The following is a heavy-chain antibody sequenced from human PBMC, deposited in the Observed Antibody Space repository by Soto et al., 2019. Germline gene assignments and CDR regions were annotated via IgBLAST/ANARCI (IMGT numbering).Heavy chain of an antibody. J-gene: IGHJ4*02. CDR1: GFTFNTFA. CDR2: ISATGAVT. CDR3: AKDQGRIVTATRELDY. V-gene: IGHV3-23*01. D-gene: IGHD1-26*01. Sequence: EVQLLESGGGLVHPGGSLKLSCAASGFTFNTFAMSWVRQAPGKGLEWVSSISATGAVTSDADAVKGRFSTSRDDSKNILYLQMDSLRSEDTAVYYCAKDQGRIVTATRELDYWGQGTLVTVSS.